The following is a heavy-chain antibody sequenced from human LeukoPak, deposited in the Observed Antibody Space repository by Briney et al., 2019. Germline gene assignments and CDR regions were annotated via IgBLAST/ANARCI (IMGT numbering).Heavy chain of an antibody. CDR1: GFTFTKYN. CDR2: IRGSGGST. V-gene: IGHV3-23*01. J-gene: IGHJ3*02. D-gene: IGHD3-22*01. Sequence: GGSLRLSCAASGFTFTKYNMNWVRQAPGKGLEWVSAIRGSGGSTYYADSVKGRFAISRDNSKNTLYLQMNSLRAEDTAVYYCAKDLRYYDPEHAFDIWGQGTMVTVSS. CDR3: AKDLRYYDPEHAFDI.